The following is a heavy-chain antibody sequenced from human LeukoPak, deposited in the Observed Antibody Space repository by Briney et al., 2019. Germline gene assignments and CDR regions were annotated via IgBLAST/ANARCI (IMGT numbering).Heavy chain of an antibody. CDR1: GGSISSGGYY. CDR3: ARTVAGTEDY. Sequence: SETLSLTCTVSGGSISSGGYYWSWIRQHPGKGLEWIGYIYYSGSTYYNPSLKSRVTISVDTSKNQFSLKLSSVTAADTAVYYCARTVAGTEDYWGQGTLVTVSS. J-gene: IGHJ4*02. V-gene: IGHV4-61*08. CDR2: IYYSGST. D-gene: IGHD6-19*01.